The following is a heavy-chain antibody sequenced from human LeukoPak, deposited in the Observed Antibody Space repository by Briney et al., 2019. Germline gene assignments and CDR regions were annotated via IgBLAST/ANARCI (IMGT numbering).Heavy chain of an antibody. J-gene: IGHJ6*03. CDR1: GFTFSTYG. V-gene: IGHV3-48*04. D-gene: IGHD6-13*01. Sequence: GGSLRLSCAASGFTFSTYGMTWVRQAPGKGLEWISYISSSSDSIKYADSVKGRFTISRDNSKNSLYLQMDSLRVEDTAVYYCVRDPSYGSSWYYYMDVWGKGTTVTVSS. CDR3: VRDPSYGSSWYYYMDV. CDR2: ISSSSDSI.